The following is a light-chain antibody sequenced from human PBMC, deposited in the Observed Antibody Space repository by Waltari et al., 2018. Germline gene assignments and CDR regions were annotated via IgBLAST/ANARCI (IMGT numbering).Light chain of an antibody. CDR1: RIDIGTYTY. Sequence: QSALTQPASVSGSPGQSITISCTGTRIDIGTYTYVSWYQQPPGKAPKLVIFDVSNRPSGVSDRFSGSKSGDTASLTISGLQAEDEADYYCNSYTTSSTVVFGGGTTLTVL. J-gene: IGLJ2*01. CDR2: DVS. V-gene: IGLV2-14*03. CDR3: NSYTTSSTVV.